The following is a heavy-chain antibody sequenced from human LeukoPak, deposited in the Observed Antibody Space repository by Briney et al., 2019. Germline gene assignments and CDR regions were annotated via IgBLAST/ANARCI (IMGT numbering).Heavy chain of an antibody. V-gene: IGHV4-38-2*01. D-gene: IGHD3-22*01. Sequence: PSETLSLTCAVSGYSISSGYYWGWIRQPPGKGLEWIGIIYHSGSTYHNPSLKSRVTISVETSKKQFSLRLSSVTAADTAVYYWDRHMTYNSSAYLDYWGQGILVTVSS. CDR2: IYHSGST. CDR1: GYSISSGYY. CDR3: DRHMTYNSSAYLDY. J-gene: IGHJ4*02.